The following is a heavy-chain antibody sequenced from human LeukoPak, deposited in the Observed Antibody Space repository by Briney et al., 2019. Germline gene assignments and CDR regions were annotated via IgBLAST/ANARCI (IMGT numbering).Heavy chain of an antibody. CDR2: INHSGST. V-gene: IGHV4-34*01. D-gene: IGHD6-19*01. J-gene: IGHJ4*02. CDR1: GGSFSGYY. Sequence: SETLSLTCAVYGGSFSGYYWSWIRQPPGKGLEWIGEINHSGSTNYNPSLKSRVTISVDTSKNQFSLKLSSVTAADTAVYYCARSRFGYSSGWYEGQVGYFDYWGQGTLVTVSS. CDR3: ARSRFGYSSGWYEGQVGYFDY.